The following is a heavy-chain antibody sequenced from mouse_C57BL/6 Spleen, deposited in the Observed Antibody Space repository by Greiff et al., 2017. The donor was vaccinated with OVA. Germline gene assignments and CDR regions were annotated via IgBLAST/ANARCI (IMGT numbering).Heavy chain of an antibody. Sequence: EVKVEESGGGLVKPGGSLKLSCAASGFTFSDYGMHWVRQAPEKGLEWVAYISSGSSTIYYADTVKGRFTISRDNAKNTLFLQMTSLRSEDTAMYYCARGNSNYAYFDYWGQGTTLTVSS. V-gene: IGHV5-17*01. J-gene: IGHJ2*01. CDR1: GFTFSDYG. CDR3: ARGNSNYAYFDY. D-gene: IGHD2-5*01. CDR2: ISSGSSTI.